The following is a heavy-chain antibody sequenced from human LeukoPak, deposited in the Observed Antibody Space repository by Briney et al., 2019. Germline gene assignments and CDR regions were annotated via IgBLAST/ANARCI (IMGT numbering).Heavy chain of an antibody. CDR3: ARNYYDSSGYQESTFNY. CDR1: GFTFSNYG. Sequence: GTSLRLSCAASGFTFSNYGMHWVLQATGKGLEWVAGIWYDGGYKYYADSVKGRFTISRDNSKKTLFLQMDSLRAEDTAIYYCARNYYDSSGYQESTFNYWGQGTLVTVSS. V-gene: IGHV3-33*01. J-gene: IGHJ4*02. CDR2: IWYDGGYK. D-gene: IGHD3-22*01.